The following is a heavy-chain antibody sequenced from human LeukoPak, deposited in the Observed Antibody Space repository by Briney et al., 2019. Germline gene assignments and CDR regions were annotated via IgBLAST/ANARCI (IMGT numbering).Heavy chain of an antibody. D-gene: IGHD1-26*01. Sequence: ASVKVSCKASGYTFTGYYMHWVRQTPGQGLEWMGWINPNSGGTNYAQKFQGRVTMTRDTSISTAYMELSRLRSDDTAVYYCARAQYSGRTPFDPWGQGTLVTVSS. V-gene: IGHV1-2*02. CDR3: ARAQYSGRTPFDP. CDR2: INPNSGGT. CDR1: GYTFTGYY. J-gene: IGHJ5*02.